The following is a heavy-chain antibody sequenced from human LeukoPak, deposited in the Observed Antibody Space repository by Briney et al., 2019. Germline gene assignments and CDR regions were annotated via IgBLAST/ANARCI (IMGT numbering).Heavy chain of an antibody. CDR1: GGSISTYY. CDR3: ARGTLYSGWSYYFDY. J-gene: IGHJ4*02. D-gene: IGHD6-19*01. Sequence: PSETLSLTCSVPGGSISTYYWSWVRQSPGKGLEWIGHIDYSGSTNYNPSLESRVAMSVDTSKKELTLKLSSVTAADTAMYYCARGTLYSGWSYYFDYWGQGSQVTVSS. CDR2: IDYSGST. V-gene: IGHV4-59*13.